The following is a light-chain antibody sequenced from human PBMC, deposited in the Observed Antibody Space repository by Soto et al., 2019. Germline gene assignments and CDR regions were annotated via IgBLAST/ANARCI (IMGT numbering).Light chain of an antibody. CDR1: SDNIGRTT. CDR3: AAWDDSLNAKKV. CDR2: SNN. J-gene: IGLJ1*01. V-gene: IGLV1-44*01. Sequence: QAVVTQPLSPSGTPGQRVTHSCSGSSDNIGRTTVNWYLQLQRTAPKLLIYSNNQRPSGVPDRFSGSESGTSASRAISGLQSEDAADYDCAAWDDSLNAKKVFATGTKLTVL.